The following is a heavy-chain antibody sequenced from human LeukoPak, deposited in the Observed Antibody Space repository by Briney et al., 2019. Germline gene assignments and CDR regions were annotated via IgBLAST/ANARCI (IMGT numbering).Heavy chain of an antibody. CDR1: GFTFSSYS. J-gene: IGHJ4*02. CDR3: ARAGPLTEKTYYDFWSGYSTYYFDY. V-gene: IGHV3-48*02. D-gene: IGHD3-3*01. CDR2: ISSSSSTI. Sequence: GGSLRLFCAASGFTFSSYSMNWVRQAPGKGLEWVSYISSSSSTIYYADSVKGRFTISRDNAKNSLYLQMNSLRDEDTAVYYCARAGPLTEKTYYDFWSGYSTYYFDYWGQGTLVTVSS.